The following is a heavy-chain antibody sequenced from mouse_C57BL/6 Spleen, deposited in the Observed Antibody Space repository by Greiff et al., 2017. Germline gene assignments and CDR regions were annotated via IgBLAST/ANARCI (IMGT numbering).Heavy chain of an antibody. V-gene: IGHV2-2*01. J-gene: IGHJ4*01. CDR1: GFSLTSYG. D-gene: IGHD2-14*01. CDR3: ARNGYRYAIDY. Sequence: QVQLKESGPGLVQPSQSLSITCTVSGFSLTSYGVHWVRQSPGQGLEWLGVIWSGGSTDYNAAVISRLSISKDNSKSQFFFKMNSLQADDTAIYYCARNGYRYAIDYWGQGTSLTGSS. CDR2: IWSGGST.